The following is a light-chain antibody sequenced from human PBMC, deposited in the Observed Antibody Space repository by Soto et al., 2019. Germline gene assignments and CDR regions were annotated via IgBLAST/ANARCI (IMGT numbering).Light chain of an antibody. CDR2: LEGSGSY. CDR1: SGHSSYI. CDR3: ETWDSNSWV. J-gene: IGLJ3*02. V-gene: IGLV4-60*02. Sequence: QPVLTQSSSASASLGSSVKLTCTLSSGHSSYIIAWHQQQPGKAPRYLMKLEGSGSYNKWSGVPDRFSGSSSGADRYLTIFNLQFEDEADYYCETWDSNSWVFGGGTKVTVL.